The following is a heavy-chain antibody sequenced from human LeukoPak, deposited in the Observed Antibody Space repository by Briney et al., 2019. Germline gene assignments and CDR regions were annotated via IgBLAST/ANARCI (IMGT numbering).Heavy chain of an antibody. Sequence: SETLSLTCAVYGGFFSGYYWSWIRQPPGKGLEWIGEINHSGSTNYNPSLKSRVTISVDTSKNQFSLKLSSVTAADTAVYYCARSSEWLQNFDYWGQGTLVTVSS. D-gene: IGHD5-24*01. CDR2: INHSGST. CDR3: ARSSEWLQNFDY. CDR1: GGFFSGYY. V-gene: IGHV4-34*01. J-gene: IGHJ4*02.